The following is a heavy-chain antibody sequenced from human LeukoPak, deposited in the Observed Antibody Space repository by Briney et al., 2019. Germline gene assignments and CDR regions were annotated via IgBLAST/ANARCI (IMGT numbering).Heavy chain of an antibody. V-gene: IGHV1-46*01. Sequence: ASVKVSCKASGYTFTSYYMHWVRQAPGQGLEWMGIINPSGGSTSYAQKFQGRVTMTRDTSTSTVYMELSSLRSEDTAVYYCARDKSGGGSFTYYYYYGMDVWGQGTTVTVSS. D-gene: IGHD2-15*01. CDR2: INPSGGST. CDR3: ARDKSGGGSFTYYYYYGMDV. CDR1: GYTFTSYY. J-gene: IGHJ6*02.